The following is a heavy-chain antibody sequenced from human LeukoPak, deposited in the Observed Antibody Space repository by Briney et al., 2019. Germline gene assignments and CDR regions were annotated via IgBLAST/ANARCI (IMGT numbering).Heavy chain of an antibody. CDR2: IYYSGST. Sequence: PSETLTLTCTVSGGSISSSSYYWGWLRQPPGKGLEWIGSIYYSGSTYYNPSLKSRVTISVDTSKNQFSLKLSSVTAADTAVYYCARGLPSHRYFFDPWGQGTLVTVSS. D-gene: IGHD5/OR15-5a*01. CDR1: GGSISSSSYY. CDR3: ARGLPSHRYFFDP. J-gene: IGHJ5*02. V-gene: IGHV4-39*07.